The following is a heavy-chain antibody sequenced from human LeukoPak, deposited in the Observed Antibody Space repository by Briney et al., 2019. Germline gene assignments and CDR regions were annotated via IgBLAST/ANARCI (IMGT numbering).Heavy chain of an antibody. J-gene: IGHJ6*02. CDR1: GFTFSSYG. V-gene: IGHV3-30*03. CDR3: ARDITPLYYYGMDV. CDR2: ISYDGSNK. Sequence: GSLRLSCAASGFTFSSYGMHWVRQAPGKGLEWVAVISYDGSNKYYADSVKGRFTISRDNSKNTLYLQTNSLRAEDTAVYYCARDITPLYYYGMDVWGQGTTVTVSS.